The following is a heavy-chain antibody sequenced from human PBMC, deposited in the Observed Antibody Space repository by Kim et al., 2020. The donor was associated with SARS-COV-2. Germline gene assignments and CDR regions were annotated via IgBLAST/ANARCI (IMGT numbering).Heavy chain of an antibody. V-gene: IGHV4-31*03. CDR2: SYYSGST. CDR1: GGSISSGGYY. CDR3: ARVYCGGDCYLDY. J-gene: IGHJ4*02. Sequence: SETLSLTCTVSGGSISSGGYYWSWIRQHPGKGLEWIGYSYYSGSTYYNPSLKSRVTISVDTSKNQFSLKLSSVTAADTAVYYCARVYCGGDCYLDYWGQGTLVTVSS. D-gene: IGHD2-21*02.